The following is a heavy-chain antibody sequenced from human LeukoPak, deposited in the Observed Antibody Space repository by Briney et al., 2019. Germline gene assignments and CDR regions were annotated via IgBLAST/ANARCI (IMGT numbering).Heavy chain of an antibody. D-gene: IGHD2-15*01. CDR1: GGSISSYY. CDR2: IYYSGST. Sequence: SETLSLTCTVSGGSISSYYWSWIRQPPGKGLEWIGYIYYSGSTNYNPSLKSRVTISVDTPKNQFSLKLSSVTAADTAVYYCARDPGRDYYYYYGMDVWGQGTTVTVSS. CDR3: ARDPGRDYYYYYGMDV. J-gene: IGHJ6*02. V-gene: IGHV4-59*01.